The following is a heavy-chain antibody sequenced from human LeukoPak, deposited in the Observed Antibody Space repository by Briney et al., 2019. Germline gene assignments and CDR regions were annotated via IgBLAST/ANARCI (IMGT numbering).Heavy chain of an antibody. CDR1: GLTFSTYW. Sequence: GGSLRLSCAASGLTFSTYWMTWVRQAPGKGLEWVANIKPDGSETYYVDHVKGRFTISRDNAKNLLYLQMNSLRGEDTAVYYCGGFGYEAAVDLWGQGTLVTVSS. V-gene: IGHV3-7*01. J-gene: IGHJ4*02. CDR3: GGFGYEAAVDL. CDR2: IKPDGSET. D-gene: IGHD6-13*01.